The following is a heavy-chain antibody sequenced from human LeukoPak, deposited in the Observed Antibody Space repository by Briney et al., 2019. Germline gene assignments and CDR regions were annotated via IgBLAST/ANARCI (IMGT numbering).Heavy chain of an antibody. CDR2: ISSSSSYI. CDR3: ARDLSWSGSEDAFDI. D-gene: IGHD3-3*01. Sequence: GGSLRLSCAASGFTFSSYSMNWVRQAPGKGLEWVSSISSSSSYIYYADSVKGRFTISRDNAKNSLYLQMNSLRAEDTAVYYCARDLSWSGSEDAFDIWGQGTMVTVSS. CDR1: GFTFSSYS. J-gene: IGHJ3*02. V-gene: IGHV3-21*01.